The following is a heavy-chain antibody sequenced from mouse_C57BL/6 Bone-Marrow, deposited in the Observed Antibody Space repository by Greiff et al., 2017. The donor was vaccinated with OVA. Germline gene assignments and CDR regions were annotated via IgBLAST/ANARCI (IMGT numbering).Heavy chain of an antibody. D-gene: IGHD2-2*01. Sequence: QVQLKQPGAELVKPGASVKLSCKASGYTFTSYWMHWVKQRPGRGLEWIGRIDPNSGGTKYNEKFKSKATLTVDKPSSTAYMQLSSLTSEDSAVYYCARSGYGYLYYYAMDYWGQGTSVTVSS. V-gene: IGHV1-72*01. J-gene: IGHJ4*01. CDR1: GYTFTSYW. CDR3: ARSGYGYLYYYAMDY. CDR2: IDPNSGGT.